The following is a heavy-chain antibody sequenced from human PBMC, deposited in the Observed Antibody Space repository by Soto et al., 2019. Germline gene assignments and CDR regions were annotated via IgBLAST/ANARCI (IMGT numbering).Heavy chain of an antibody. J-gene: IGHJ5*02. Sequence: PSETLSLTCTVSGGSISSSSYYWGWIRQPPGKGLEWIGSIYYSGSTYYNPSLKSRVTISVDTSKNQFSLKLSSVTAADTAVYNCARQPNYYDSSGYFRLFDPWGQGTLVTVSS. CDR3: ARQPNYYDSSGYFRLFDP. CDR1: GGSISSSSYY. D-gene: IGHD3-22*01. V-gene: IGHV4-39*01. CDR2: IYYSGST.